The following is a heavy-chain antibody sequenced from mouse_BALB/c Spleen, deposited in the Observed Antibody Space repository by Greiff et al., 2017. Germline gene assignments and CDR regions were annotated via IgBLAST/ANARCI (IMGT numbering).Heavy chain of an antibody. Sequence: VQLQQSGGGLVKPGGSLKLSCAASGFTFSSYAMSWVRQSPEKRLEWVAEISSGGSYTYYPDTVTGRFTISRDNAKNTLYLEMSSLRSEDTAMYYCARERRFAYWGQGTLVTVSA. CDR1: GFTFSSYA. CDR3: ARERRFAY. V-gene: IGHV5-9-4*01. J-gene: IGHJ3*01. CDR2: ISSGGSYT.